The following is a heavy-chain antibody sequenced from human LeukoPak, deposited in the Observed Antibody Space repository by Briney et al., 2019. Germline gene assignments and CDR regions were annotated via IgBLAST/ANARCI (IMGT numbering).Heavy chain of an antibody. J-gene: IGHJ4*02. Sequence: ASVKVSCKASGYTFTSYYMHWVRQAPGQGLEWMGIINPSGGSTSYAQKFQGWVTMTRDTSISTAYMELSRLRSDDTAVYYCVRDRYYYDSSGYLNYWGQGTLVTVSS. CDR1: GYTFTSYY. D-gene: IGHD3-22*01. CDR3: VRDRYYYDSSGYLNY. CDR2: INPSGGST. V-gene: IGHV1-46*01.